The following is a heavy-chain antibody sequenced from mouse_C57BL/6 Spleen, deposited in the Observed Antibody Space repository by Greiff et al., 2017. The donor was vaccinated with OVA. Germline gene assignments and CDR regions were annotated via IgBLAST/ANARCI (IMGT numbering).Heavy chain of an antibody. V-gene: IGHV14-4*01. CDR1: GFNIKDDY. CDR2: IDPENGDT. Sequence: EVQLQQSGAELVRPGASVKLSCTASGFNIKDDYMHWVKQRPEQGLEWIGWIDPENGDTEYASKFQGKATITADTSSNTAYLQLSSLTSEDAAVYYCTGTGYFDYWGQGTTLTVSS. CDR3: TGTGYFDY. J-gene: IGHJ2*01. D-gene: IGHD4-1*01.